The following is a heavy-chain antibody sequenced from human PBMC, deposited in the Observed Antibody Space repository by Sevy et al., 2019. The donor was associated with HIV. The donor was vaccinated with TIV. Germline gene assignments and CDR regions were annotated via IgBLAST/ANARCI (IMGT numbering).Heavy chain of an antibody. Sequence: GESLKISCKGSGYSFTSYWIGWVRQMPGKGLEWMGIIYPGDSHTRYSPSFQGQVTISADKSISTAYLQWSSLKASDTAMYFFARGTTVTRIDYWGQGTLVTVSS. V-gene: IGHV5-51*01. D-gene: IGHD4-17*01. CDR3: ARGTTVTRIDY. J-gene: IGHJ4*02. CDR1: GYSFTSYW. CDR2: IYPGDSHT.